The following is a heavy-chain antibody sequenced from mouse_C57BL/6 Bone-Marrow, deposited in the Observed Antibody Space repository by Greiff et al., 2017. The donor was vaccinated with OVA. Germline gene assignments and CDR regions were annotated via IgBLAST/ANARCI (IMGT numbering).Heavy chain of an antibody. J-gene: IGHJ3*01. CDR3: AVSYYSNYVRFAY. D-gene: IGHD2-5*01. CDR2: IYPRDGST. CDR1: GYTFPSYD. Sequence: QVQLKESGPELVKPGASVKLSCKASGYTFPSYDINWVKQRPGQGLEWIGWIYPRDGSTKYNEKFKGKATLTVDTSSSTAYMELHSLTSEDSAVYFCAVSYYSNYVRFAYWGQGTLVTVSA. V-gene: IGHV1-85*01.